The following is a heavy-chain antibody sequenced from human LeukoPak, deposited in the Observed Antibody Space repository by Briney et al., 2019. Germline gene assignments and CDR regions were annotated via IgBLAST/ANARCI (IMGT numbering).Heavy chain of an antibody. V-gene: IGHV3-23*01. CDR1: GFTFSSYA. J-gene: IGHJ4*02. CDR3: AKYPHYYGSGSYSPFDY. Sequence: GGSLRLSCAASGFTFSSYAMSWVRQAPGKGLEWVSAISGSGGSTYYADSVKGRFTISRDNSKNTLYLQMNSLRAEDTAVYYCAKYPHYYGSGSYSPFDYWGQGTLVTVSS. D-gene: IGHD3-10*01. CDR2: ISGSGGST.